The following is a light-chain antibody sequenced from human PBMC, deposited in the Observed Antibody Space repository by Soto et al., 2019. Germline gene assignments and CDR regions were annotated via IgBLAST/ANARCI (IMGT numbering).Light chain of an antibody. CDR1: SSDVGAYNL. J-gene: IGLJ3*02. Sequence: QSALTQPASVSGSPGQSITISCTGTSSDVGAYNLVSWYQHHPGRAPKLFIFDVSDRPSGVSNRFSGSKSGNTASLTISGLQAEDEAFYYCSSYTNTTTLVFGGGTKLT. CDR3: SSYTNTTTLV. CDR2: DVS. V-gene: IGLV2-14*02.